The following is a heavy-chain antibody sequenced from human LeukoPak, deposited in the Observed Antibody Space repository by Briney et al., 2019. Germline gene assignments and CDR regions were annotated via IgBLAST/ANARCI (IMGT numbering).Heavy chain of an antibody. Sequence: GGSLRLSCAASGFTFSSYSMNRVRQAPGKGLEWVSSISSSSSYIYYADSVKGRFTISRDNAKNSLYLQMNSLRAEDTAVYYCARDTQGRSSSSYYMDVWGKGTTVTVSS. D-gene: IGHD6-6*01. CDR3: ARDTQGRSSSSYYMDV. J-gene: IGHJ6*03. CDR2: ISSSSSYI. CDR1: GFTFSSYS. V-gene: IGHV3-21*01.